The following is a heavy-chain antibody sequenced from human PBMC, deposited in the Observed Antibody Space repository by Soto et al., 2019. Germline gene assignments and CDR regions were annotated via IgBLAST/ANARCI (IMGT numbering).Heavy chain of an antibody. CDR2: IWYDGSQK. J-gene: IGHJ3*02. D-gene: IGHD3-10*01. V-gene: IGHV3-33*01. Sequence: QVQLVESGWGVVQPGRSLRLSCAASGFIYSSHGMHWVRQAPGKGLEWVTVIWYDGSQKYYADSVKGRFTISRDNSKNMLYLQMNNLRVEDMAVYFCARDRGGALDIWGQGTMVTVSS. CDR3: ARDRGGALDI. CDR1: GFIYSSHG.